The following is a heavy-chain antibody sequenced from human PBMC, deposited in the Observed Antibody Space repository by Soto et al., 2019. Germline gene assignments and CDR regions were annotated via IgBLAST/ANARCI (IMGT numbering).Heavy chain of an antibody. J-gene: IGHJ5*02. CDR1: GGSISSSSYY. CDR2: IYYSGST. D-gene: IGHD6-25*01. CDR3: ARSQRQPQGWFDP. Sequence: QLQLQESGPGLVKPSETLSLTCTVSGGSISSSSYYWGWIRQPPGKGLEWIGSIYYSGSTYYNPSLKSRVTISVDTSKNQFSLKLSSVTAADTALYYCARSQRQPQGWFDPWGQGTLVTVSS. V-gene: IGHV4-39*01.